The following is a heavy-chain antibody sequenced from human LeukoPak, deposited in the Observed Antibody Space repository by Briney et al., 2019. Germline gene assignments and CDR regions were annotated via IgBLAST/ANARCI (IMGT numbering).Heavy chain of an antibody. D-gene: IGHD3-22*01. CDR1: GLIFDDYT. Sequence: GGSLRLSCAASGLIFDDYTMHWVRQAPGKGLEWVSLISRNGAVTKYADSVKGRFTISRDNSKNTLYLQMNSLRAEDTAVYYCARETYDSSGYDFDYWGQGTLVTVSS. V-gene: IGHV3-43*01. CDR3: ARETYDSSGYDFDY. J-gene: IGHJ4*02. CDR2: ISRNGAVT.